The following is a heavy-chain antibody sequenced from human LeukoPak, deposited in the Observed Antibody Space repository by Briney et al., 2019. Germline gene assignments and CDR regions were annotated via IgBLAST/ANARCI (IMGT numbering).Heavy chain of an antibody. Sequence: GASVKVSCKASGYTFTGYYMHWVRQAPGQGLEWMGWINPNSGGTNYAQKFQGRVTMTRDTSISTAYMELSRLRSDDTAVYYCARDQGVVILAFDIWGQGTMVTVSS. J-gene: IGHJ3*02. CDR3: ARDQGVVILAFDI. V-gene: IGHV1-2*02. CDR2: INPNSGGT. D-gene: IGHD3-22*01. CDR1: GYTFTGYY.